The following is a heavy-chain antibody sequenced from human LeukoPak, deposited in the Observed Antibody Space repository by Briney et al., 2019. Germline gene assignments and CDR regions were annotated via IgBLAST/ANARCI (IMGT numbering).Heavy chain of an antibody. V-gene: IGHV4-59*01. J-gene: IGHJ5*02. CDR3: AREGPKIAAAGKRGNWFDP. CDR1: GGSISSYY. Sequence: SETLSLTCTVSGGSISSYYWSWIRQPPGKGLEWIGYIYYSGSTNYNPSLKSRVTISVDTSKNQFSLKLSSVTAADTAVYYCAREGPKIAAAGKRGNWFDPWGQGTLVTASS. CDR2: IYYSGST. D-gene: IGHD6-13*01.